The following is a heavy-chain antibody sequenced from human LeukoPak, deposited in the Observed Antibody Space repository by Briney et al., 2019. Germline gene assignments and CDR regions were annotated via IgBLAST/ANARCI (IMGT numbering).Heavy chain of an antibody. CDR1: GGTFSSYA. V-gene: IGHV1-69*04. CDR2: IIPILGIA. D-gene: IGHD6-19*01. Sequence: SVKVSCKASGGTFSSYAISWVRQAPGQGLEWMGRIIPILGIANYAQKFQGRVTITADKSTSTAYMELSSLRSEDTAVYYCARGGSGWYKSVNWFDPWGQGTLVTVSS. CDR3: ARGGSGWYKSVNWFDP. J-gene: IGHJ5*02.